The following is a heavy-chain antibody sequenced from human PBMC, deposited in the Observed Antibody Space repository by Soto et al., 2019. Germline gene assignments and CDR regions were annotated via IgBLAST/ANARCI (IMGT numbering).Heavy chain of an antibody. J-gene: IGHJ4*02. CDR3: ASSNDSSGYYDD. D-gene: IGHD3-22*01. Sequence: SVKVSCKASGGTFSSYAISWVRQAPGQGLEWMGGIIPIFGTANYAQRFQGRVTITADESTSTAYMELSSLRSEDTAVYYCASSNDSSGYYDDWGQGILVTVSS. CDR2: IIPIFGTA. V-gene: IGHV1-69*13. CDR1: GGTFSSYA.